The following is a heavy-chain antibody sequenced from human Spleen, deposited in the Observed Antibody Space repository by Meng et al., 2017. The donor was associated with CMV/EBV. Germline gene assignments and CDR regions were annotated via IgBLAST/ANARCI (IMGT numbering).Heavy chain of an antibody. Sequence: GESLKISCAASGFTFSSYAMHWVRQAPGKGLEWVAVISYDGSNKYYADSVKGRFTISRDNSENTLYLQMNSLRAEDTAVYYCAKGPEWELPRYWGQGTLVTVSS. CDR1: GFTFSSYA. CDR2: ISYDGSNK. J-gene: IGHJ4*02. D-gene: IGHD1-26*01. V-gene: IGHV3-30-3*01. CDR3: AKGPEWELPRY.